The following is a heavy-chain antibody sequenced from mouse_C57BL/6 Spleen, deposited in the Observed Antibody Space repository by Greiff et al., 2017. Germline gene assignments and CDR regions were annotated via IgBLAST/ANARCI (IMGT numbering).Heavy chain of an antibody. D-gene: IGHD1-1*01. J-gene: IGHJ4*01. V-gene: IGHV1-82*01. CDR3: ARSLTTVHYYAMDY. CDR2: IYPGDGDT. Sequence: QVQLQQSGPELVKPGASVKISCKASGYAFSSSWMNWVKQRPGKGLEWIGRIYPGDGDTNYNGKFKGKATLTADKSSSTAYMQLSSLTSEDSAVYFCARSLTTVHYYAMDYWGQGTSVTVSS. CDR1: GYAFSSSW.